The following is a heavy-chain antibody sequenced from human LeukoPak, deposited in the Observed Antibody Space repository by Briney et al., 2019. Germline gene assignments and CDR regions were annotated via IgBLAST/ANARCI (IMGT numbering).Heavy chain of an antibody. Sequence: GESMKISCKVTGYSFTTYWISWVRQMPGKGLEWMGRIDPSDSYTDYAPSFQGHVTISADRSLSTAYLQWYSLKASDTAMYYCARQDFWGQGTLVTVSS. V-gene: IGHV5-10-1*01. CDR1: GYSFTTYW. CDR2: IDPSDSYT. CDR3: ARQDF. J-gene: IGHJ4*02.